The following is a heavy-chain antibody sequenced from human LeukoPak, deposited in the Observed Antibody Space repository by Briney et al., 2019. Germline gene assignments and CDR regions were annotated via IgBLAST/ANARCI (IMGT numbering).Heavy chain of an antibody. J-gene: IGHJ4*02. D-gene: IGHD3-22*01. CDR3: ASPHYYDSSGSEY. CDR1: GGSISSGSYY. CDR2: IYTSGST. Sequence: SETLSLTCTVSGGSISSGSYYWSWIRQPAGKGLEWIGRIYTSGSTNYNPSLKSRVTISVDTSKNQSYLKLSSVTAADTAVYYCASPHYYDSSGSEYWGQGTLVTVSS. V-gene: IGHV4-61*02.